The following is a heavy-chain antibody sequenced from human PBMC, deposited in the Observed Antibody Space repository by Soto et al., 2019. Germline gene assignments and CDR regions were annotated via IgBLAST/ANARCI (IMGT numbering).Heavy chain of an antibody. V-gene: IGHV1-18*01. CDR3: ARNHEQWLVRYYYYGMDV. CDR1: AYPFSKYG. D-gene: IGHD6-19*01. Sequence: SVKGSCKAPAYPFSKYGISLVRQAPGQGLERMGWISAYNGNTNYAQKLQGRVTMTTDTSTSTAYMELRSLRYDDTAVYYCARNHEQWLVRYYYYGMDVWGQGTTVTVSS. CDR2: ISAYNGNT. J-gene: IGHJ6*02.